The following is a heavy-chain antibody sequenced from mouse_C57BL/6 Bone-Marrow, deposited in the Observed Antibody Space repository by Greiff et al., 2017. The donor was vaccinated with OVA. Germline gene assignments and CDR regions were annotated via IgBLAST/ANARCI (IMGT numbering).Heavy chain of an antibody. Sequence: VQLQQSGPELVKPGASVKLSCKASGYTFTSYDINWVKQSPGQGLEWIGWIYPRDGSTKYNEKFKGKATLTVDTSSSTAYMELHSLTSEDSAVYFSARPSYYYGSSAYAMDYWGQGTSVTVSS. D-gene: IGHD1-1*01. CDR2: IYPRDGST. V-gene: IGHV1-85*01. J-gene: IGHJ4*01. CDR1: GYTFTSYD. CDR3: ARPSYYYGSSAYAMDY.